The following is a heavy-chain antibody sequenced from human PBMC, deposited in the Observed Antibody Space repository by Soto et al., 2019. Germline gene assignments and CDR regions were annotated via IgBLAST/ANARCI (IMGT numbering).Heavy chain of an antibody. D-gene: IGHD4-17*01. CDR2: IYYSGST. Sequence: SETLSLTCTVSGGSIISGGYYWSWIRHHPGKGLEWIGYIYYSGSTYYNPSLKSRVTTSVDTSKNQFSLKLSSVTAADTAVYYCARSSQATLTLFAYWGQGTLVTVS. J-gene: IGHJ4*02. V-gene: IGHV4-31*03. CDR3: ARSSQATLTLFAY. CDR1: GGSIISGGYY.